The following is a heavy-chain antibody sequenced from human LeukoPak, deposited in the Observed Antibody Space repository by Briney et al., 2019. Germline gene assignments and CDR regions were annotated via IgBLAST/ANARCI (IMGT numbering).Heavy chain of an antibody. D-gene: IGHD3-10*01. CDR2: IYHSGST. CDR3: ARSTGSQYDY. CDR1: GGSITTYY. J-gene: IGHJ4*02. V-gene: IGHV4-59*01. Sequence: PSETLSLTCTVSGGSITTYYWNWIRQPPGKELEWIGYIYHSGSTNYNPSIQSRVTISLDTSKNQFSLDLNSVTAADTAVYYCARSTGSQYDYWGQGTLDTVSS.